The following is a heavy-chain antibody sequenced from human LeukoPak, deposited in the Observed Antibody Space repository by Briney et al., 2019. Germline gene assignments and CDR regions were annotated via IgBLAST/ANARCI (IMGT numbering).Heavy chain of an antibody. CDR3: VKDREVDCGYTNCNIYEAFDM. V-gene: IGHV3-30*02. D-gene: IGHD2-21*01. CDR1: GYPFSSFG. CDR2: IRYDGSNK. Sequence: PGGSLRLSCAASGYPFSSFGMHWVRQAPGKGLEWVSFIRYDGSNKYYTDSVEGRFTISRDNSTNTLHLQMNSLRTEDTAVYYCVKDREVDCGYTNCNIYEAFDMWGQGTMVTVSS. J-gene: IGHJ3*02.